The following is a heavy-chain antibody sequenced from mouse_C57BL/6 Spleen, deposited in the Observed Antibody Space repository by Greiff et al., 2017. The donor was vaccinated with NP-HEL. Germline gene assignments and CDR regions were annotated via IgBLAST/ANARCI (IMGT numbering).Heavy chain of an antibody. Sequence: QVQLKQSGPELVKPGASVKISCKASGYAFSSSWMNWVKQRPGKGLEWIGRIYPGDGDTNYNGKFKGKATLTADKSSSTAYMQLSILTSEDSAVYFCAREGLRRERCAYWGQGTLVTVSA. CDR3: AREGLRRERCAY. CDR2: IYPGDGDT. V-gene: IGHV1-82*01. D-gene: IGHD2-4*01. CDR1: GYAFSSSW. J-gene: IGHJ3*01.